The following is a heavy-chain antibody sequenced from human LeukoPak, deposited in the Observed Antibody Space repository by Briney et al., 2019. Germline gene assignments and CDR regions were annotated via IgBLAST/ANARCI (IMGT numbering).Heavy chain of an antibody. CDR1: GGTFSIYA. Sequence: SVKVSCKASGGTFSIYAISWVRQTPGQGLEWMGGIIPIFGTANYAQKFQGRVTITADESTSTAYMELSSLRSEDTAVYYCARGSRGYSYGWYFDYWGQGTLVTVSS. CDR2: IIPIFGTA. CDR3: ARGSRGYSYGWYFDY. D-gene: IGHD5-18*01. J-gene: IGHJ4*02. V-gene: IGHV1-69*13.